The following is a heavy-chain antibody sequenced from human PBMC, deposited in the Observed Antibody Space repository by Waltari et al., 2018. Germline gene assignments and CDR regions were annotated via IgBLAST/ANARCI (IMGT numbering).Heavy chain of an antibody. CDR3: AKAGGIYNYPLDP. Sequence: QVEESGGGVVQPGGSLRLSCVASGYPFNNYGMHWVRQAPGKGLWWRAVISSDGSGKYYADSVKGRFTMSRDNSKNMVYLQMNSLRPEDTAVYYCAKAGGIYNYPLDPWGQGTLVTVSS. J-gene: IGHJ5*02. CDR2: ISSDGSGK. V-gene: IGHV3-30*18. CDR1: GYPFNNYG. D-gene: IGHD1-26*01.